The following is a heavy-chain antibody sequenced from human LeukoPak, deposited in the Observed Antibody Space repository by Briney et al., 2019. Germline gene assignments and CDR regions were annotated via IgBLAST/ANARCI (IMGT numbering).Heavy chain of an antibody. CDR1: GFTFCDFT. CDR3: TRGPPTRY. Sequence: PGRYLRLSCTASGFTFCDFTITWIGQAPGKGLEGVGFIRYKADGDTLHYAASVTGRLTISRDDSNSIAYLQMNSLKADDTAVYYCTRGPPTRYWGQGTLVSLSS. D-gene: IGHD1-26*01. V-gene: IGHV3-49*03. CDR2: IRYKADGDTL. J-gene: IGHJ4*02.